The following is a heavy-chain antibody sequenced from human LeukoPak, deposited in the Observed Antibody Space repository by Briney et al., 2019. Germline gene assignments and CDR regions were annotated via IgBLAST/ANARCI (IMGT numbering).Heavy chain of an antibody. V-gene: IGHV4-34*01. CDR1: GGSFSGYY. CDR3: ARGPPYGIVVVITTSSYFDY. Sequence: SETLSLTCAVYGGSFSGYYWSWIRQPPGKGLEWIGEINHSGSTNYNPSLKSRVTISVDTSKNQFSLKLSSVTAADTAVYYCARGPPYGIVVVITTSSYFDYWGQGTLVTVSS. CDR2: INHSGST. D-gene: IGHD3-22*01. J-gene: IGHJ4*02.